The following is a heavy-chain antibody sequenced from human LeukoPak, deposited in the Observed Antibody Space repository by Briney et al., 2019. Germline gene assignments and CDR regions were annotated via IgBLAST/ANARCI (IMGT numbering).Heavy chain of an antibody. D-gene: IGHD3-3*01. CDR2: IYHSGST. J-gene: IGHJ4*02. CDR3: ARPFVDYDFWSGSWNYFDY. V-gene: IGHV4-38-2*01. CDR1: GYSISSGYY. Sequence: SETLSLTCAVSGYSISSGYYWGWIRQPPGKGLEWIGSIYHSGSTYYNPSLKSRVTISVDTSKNQFSLKLSSVTAADTAVYYCARPFVDYDFWSGSWNYFDYWGQGTLVTVSS.